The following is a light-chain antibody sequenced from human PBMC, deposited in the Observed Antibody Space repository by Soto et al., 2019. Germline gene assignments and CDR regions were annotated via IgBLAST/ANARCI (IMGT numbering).Light chain of an antibody. CDR2: EGS. Sequence: QSALTQPASVSGSPGQSITISCTGNSSDVGSYTLVSWYQQHPGKAPKLMIFEGSKRPSGVSNRFSGSKSGNTASLTISGLQAEDEADYYCCSYAGTSTYGFGTGTKVTVL. CDR3: CSYAGTSTYG. CDR1: SSDVGSYTL. J-gene: IGLJ1*01. V-gene: IGLV2-23*01.